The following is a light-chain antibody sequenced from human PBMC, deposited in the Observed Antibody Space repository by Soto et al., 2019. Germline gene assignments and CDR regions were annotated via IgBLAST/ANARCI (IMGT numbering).Light chain of an antibody. CDR1: SSDVGGYNY. J-gene: IGLJ1*01. V-gene: IGLV2-14*01. Sequence: QSALAKAAYVSGSPGESIVISSNGTSSDVGGYNYVSWYQQHPGKAPKLMVYDVSNRPSGVSNRFSGSKSGNTASLTISGLQAEDEADSSSSTYVFGTGTKVTVL. CDR2: DVS. CDR3: STYV.